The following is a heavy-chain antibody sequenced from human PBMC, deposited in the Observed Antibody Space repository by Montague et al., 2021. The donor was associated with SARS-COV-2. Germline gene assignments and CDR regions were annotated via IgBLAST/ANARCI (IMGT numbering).Heavy chain of an antibody. CDR1: GFTFSSYA. D-gene: IGHD5-18*01. J-gene: IGHJ6*02. V-gene: IGHV3-23*01. CDR3: AKDASPFEPAMVTDYYYYGMDV. Sequence: SLRLSCAASGFTFSSYAMSWVRQAPGKGLEWVSAISGSGGSTYYADSVKGRFTISRDNSKNTLYLQMNSLRAEVTAVYYCAKDASPFEPAMVTDYYYYGMDVWGQGTTVTVSS. CDR2: ISGSGGST.